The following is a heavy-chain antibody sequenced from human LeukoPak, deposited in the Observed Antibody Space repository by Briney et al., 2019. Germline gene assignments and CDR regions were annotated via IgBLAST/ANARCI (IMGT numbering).Heavy chain of an antibody. CDR2: ILGSGGRT. Sequence: GGSLSLSCAASGFTFSSYGMSWVRPAPGKGLEWVSAILGSGGRTYYADSVKGRFTISRDNSKNTLYLQMNSLRADDTAVYYCASIPGYSSGWYFDYWGQGTLVTVSS. J-gene: IGHJ4*02. V-gene: IGHV3-23*01. CDR3: ASIPGYSSGWYFDY. CDR1: GFTFSSYG. D-gene: IGHD6-19*01.